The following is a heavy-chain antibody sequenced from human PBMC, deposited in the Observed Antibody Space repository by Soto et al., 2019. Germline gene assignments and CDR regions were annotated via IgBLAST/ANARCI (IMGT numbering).Heavy chain of an antibody. CDR1: GYTFTRYC. Sequence: ASVKVSCKASGYTFTRYCISWVRQAPGQGLEWMGWISAYNGNTNYAQKLQGRVTMTTDTSTSTAYMELRSLRSDDTAVYYCAREEKRGSFDYWGQGTLVTVSS. V-gene: IGHV1-18*04. CDR3: AREEKRGSFDY. CDR2: ISAYNGNT. D-gene: IGHD1-26*01. J-gene: IGHJ4*02.